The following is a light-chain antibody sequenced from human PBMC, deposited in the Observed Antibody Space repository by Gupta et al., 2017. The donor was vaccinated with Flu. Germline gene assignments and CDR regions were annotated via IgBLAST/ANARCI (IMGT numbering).Light chain of an antibody. CDR3: HQRSTLNA. Sequence: EVVLTQSPATLSLSPGERATLSCRDSQSVGRYLDWYQQKPGQAPRLLIYDASNRAIGNPARFSGGGYEKDFTLTSSGREYEDFAVYYEHQRSTLNAFGQGTPVEIK. CDR1: QSVGRY. V-gene: IGKV3-11*01. CDR2: DAS. J-gene: IGKJ5*01.